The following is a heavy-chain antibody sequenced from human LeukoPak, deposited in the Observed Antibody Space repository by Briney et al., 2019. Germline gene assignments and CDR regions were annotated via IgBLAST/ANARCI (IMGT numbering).Heavy chain of an antibody. D-gene: IGHD6-13*01. V-gene: IGHV4-61*02. CDR2: IYTSGST. CDR3: ARVMETGYSSSWVPRGFDY. CDR1: GGSISSGSYY. J-gene: IGHJ4*02. Sequence: RPSQTLSLTCTVSGGSISSGSYYWSWIRQPAGKGLEWIGRIYTSGSTNYNPSLKSRATISVDTSKNQFSLKLSSVTAADTAVYYCARVMETGYSSSWVPRGFDYWGQGTLVTVSS.